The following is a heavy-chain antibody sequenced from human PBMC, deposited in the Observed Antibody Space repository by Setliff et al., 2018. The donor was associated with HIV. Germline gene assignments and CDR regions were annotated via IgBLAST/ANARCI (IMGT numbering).Heavy chain of an antibody. CDR2: ISSDGETT. Sequence: GGSLRLSCAASGFSFSRYAIHWVRQAPGKGLQYVSAISSDGETTYYADSVKGRFTISRDNSKNTLYLQMGSLRPEDMAVYYCALLWPFDYWGQGALVTVSS. D-gene: IGHD3-10*01. CDR1: GFSFSRYA. CDR3: ALLWPFDY. J-gene: IGHJ4*02. V-gene: IGHV3-64*02.